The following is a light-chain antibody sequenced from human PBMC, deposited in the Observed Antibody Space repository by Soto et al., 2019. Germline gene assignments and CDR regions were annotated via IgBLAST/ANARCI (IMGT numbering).Light chain of an antibody. CDR3: QHYNNWPRT. Sequence: EIVMTQSPATLSVSPGERDTLSCRASQSVSINLAWYQHKPGQAPRLLIYGASTRATGIPARFSGSGSGTEFTLTISSLQSEDFSVYYCQHYNNWPRTFGQGTKVEIK. CDR1: QSVSIN. V-gene: IGKV3-15*01. CDR2: GAS. J-gene: IGKJ1*01.